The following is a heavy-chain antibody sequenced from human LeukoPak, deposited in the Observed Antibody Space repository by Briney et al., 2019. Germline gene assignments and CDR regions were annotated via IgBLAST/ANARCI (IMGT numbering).Heavy chain of an antibody. D-gene: IGHD6-6*01. V-gene: IGHV2-5*02. Sequence: SGPTLVKPTQTLTLTCTFSGFSLSTSGVGVGWIRQPPGKALEWLALIYWDDDKRYSPSLRSRLTITKDTSKNQVVLTVTNMDPVDTATYYCAHRRIAARTEDEPFSAWGQGTLVTVSS. CDR3: AHRRIAARTEDEPFSA. CDR1: GFSLSTSGVG. J-gene: IGHJ5*02. CDR2: IYWDDDK.